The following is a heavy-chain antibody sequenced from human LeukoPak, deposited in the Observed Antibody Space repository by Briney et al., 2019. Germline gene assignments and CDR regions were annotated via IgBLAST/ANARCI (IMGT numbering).Heavy chain of an antibody. J-gene: IGHJ6*02. CDR1: GFTFDDYA. V-gene: IGHV3-9*01. Sequence: GGSLRLSCAASGFTFDDYAMHWVRQAPGKGLEWVSGISWNSGSIGYADSVKGRFTISRDNAKNSLYLQMNSPRAEDTALYYCAKDDTYYYDSSGYYYGYGMDVWGQGTTVTVSS. CDR3: AKDDTYYYDSSGYYYGYGMDV. D-gene: IGHD3-22*01. CDR2: ISWNSGSI.